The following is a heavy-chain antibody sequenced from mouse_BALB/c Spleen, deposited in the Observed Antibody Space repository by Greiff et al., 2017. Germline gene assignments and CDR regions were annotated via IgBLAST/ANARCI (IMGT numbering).Heavy chain of an antibody. Sequence: VQRVESGAELAKPGASVKMSCKASGYTFTSYWMHWVKQRPGQGLEWIGYINPSTGYTEYNQKFKDKATLTADKSSSTAYMQLSSLTSEDSAVYYCARDAMDYWGQGTSVTVSS. J-gene: IGHJ4*01. CDR2: INPSTGYT. V-gene: IGHV1-7*01. CDR3: ARDAMDY. CDR1: GYTFTSYW.